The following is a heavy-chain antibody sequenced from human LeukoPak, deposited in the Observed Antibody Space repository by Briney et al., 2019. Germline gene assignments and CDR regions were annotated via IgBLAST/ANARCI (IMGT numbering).Heavy chain of an antibody. D-gene: IGHD3-10*01. J-gene: IGHJ4*02. CDR2: ISYDGSNK. CDR1: GFTFSSYG. V-gene: IGHV3-30*03. Sequence: GGSLRLSCAASGFTFSSYGMHWVRQAPGKGLEWVAVISYDGSNKYYADSVKGRFTISRDNSKDTLYLQMNSLRAEDTAVYYCARVGRGGVGDTYYYGSGSLGQGHYFDYWGQGTLVTVSS. CDR3: ARVGRGGVGDTYYYGSGSLGQGHYFDY.